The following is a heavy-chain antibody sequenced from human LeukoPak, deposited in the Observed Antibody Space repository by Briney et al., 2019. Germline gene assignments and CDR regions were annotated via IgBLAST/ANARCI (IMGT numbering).Heavy chain of an antibody. J-gene: IGHJ4*02. D-gene: IGHD3-10*01. CDR3: ARNYGSGSYAIDY. V-gene: IGHV1-46*01. CDR1: GYTFTSYY. CDR2: INPSGGST. Sequence: ASVKVSCKASGYTFTSYYMHWVRQAPGQGLEWMGIINPSGGSTSYAQKFQGRVTMTRDTSISTAYMELSRLRSDDTAVYYCARNYGSGSYAIDYWGQGTLVTVSS.